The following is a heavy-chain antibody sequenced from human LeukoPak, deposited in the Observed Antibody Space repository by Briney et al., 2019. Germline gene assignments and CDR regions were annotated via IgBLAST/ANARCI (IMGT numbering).Heavy chain of an antibody. CDR3: ARGCSSSCQMDAFDI. D-gene: IGHD6-13*01. Sequence: GALVKVSCKASGYTFTSYDINWVRQATGQGLEWMGWMNPNSGNTGYAQKFQGRVTMTRNTSISTAYMELSSLRSEDTAVYYCARGCSSSCQMDAFDIWGQGTMVTVSS. V-gene: IGHV1-8*01. CDR1: GYTFTSYD. CDR2: MNPNSGNT. J-gene: IGHJ3*02.